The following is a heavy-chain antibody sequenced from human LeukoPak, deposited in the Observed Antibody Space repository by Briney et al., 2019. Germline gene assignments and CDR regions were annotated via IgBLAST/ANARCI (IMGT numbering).Heavy chain of an antibody. CDR2: IYHSGST. CDR1: GGSISGYY. D-gene: IGHD6-6*01. J-gene: IGHJ5*02. CDR3: ARVPHSSSSEWFDP. V-gene: IGHV4-38-2*02. Sequence: SETLSLTCTVSGGSISGYYWGWLRQPPGKGLEWVGRIYHSGSTYYNPSLMSRVTISVDTSTNQFSLKLSSVPAADTAVYYCARVPHSSSSEWFDPWGQGTLVTVAS.